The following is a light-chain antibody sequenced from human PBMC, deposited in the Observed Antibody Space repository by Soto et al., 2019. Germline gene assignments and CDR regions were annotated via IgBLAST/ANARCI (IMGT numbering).Light chain of an antibody. CDR1: QSVSSSY. CDR3: QQYCSSPQT. Sequence: EIVLTQSPGTLSLSPGERATLSCRASQSVSSSYLAWYQQKPGQAPRLLIYGASSRATGIPDRFSGSGSGTDFTLTISRLEPEDCAVYYCQQYCSSPQTFGQGTRLEIK. V-gene: IGKV3-20*01. J-gene: IGKJ5*01. CDR2: GAS.